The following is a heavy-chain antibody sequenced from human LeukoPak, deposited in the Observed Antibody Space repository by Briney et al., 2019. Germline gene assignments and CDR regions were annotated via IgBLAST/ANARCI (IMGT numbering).Heavy chain of an antibody. CDR1: GGSISSSNW. CDR3: ARDEGRIRGLYFDY. CDR2: IYHSGST. Sequence: SGTLSLTCAVSGGSISSSNWWSWVRQPPGKGLEWIGEIYHSGSTNYNPSLKSRVTMSIDTSKNQFSLKLNSVTAADTAVYYCARDEGRIRGLYFDYWGQGVLVTVSS. D-gene: IGHD3-10*01. J-gene: IGHJ4*02. V-gene: IGHV4-4*02.